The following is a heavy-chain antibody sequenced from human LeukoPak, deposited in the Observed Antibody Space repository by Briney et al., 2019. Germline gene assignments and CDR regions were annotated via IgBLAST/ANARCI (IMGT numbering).Heavy chain of an antibody. D-gene: IGHD3-10*01. J-gene: IGHJ4*02. CDR1: GFTFSDHY. CDR2: TTNRANSYTT. Sequence: GGSLRLSCEASGFTFSDHYMDWVRQAPGKGLEWVGRTTNRANSYTTEYAASVRGRFTISRDDSKNSLHLQMNSLKIEDTAVYYCRGVVVRGVDYYFDYWGQGTLVTVSS. CDR3: RGVVVRGVDYYFDY. V-gene: IGHV3-72*01.